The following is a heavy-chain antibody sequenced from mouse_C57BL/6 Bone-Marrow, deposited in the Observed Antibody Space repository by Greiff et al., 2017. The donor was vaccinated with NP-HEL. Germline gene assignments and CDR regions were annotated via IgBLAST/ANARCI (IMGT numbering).Heavy chain of an antibody. J-gene: IGHJ3*01. CDR1: GYTFTSYD. V-gene: IGHV1-85*01. CDR2: IYPRDGST. Sequence: VLLVESGPELVKPGASVKLSCKASGYTFTSYDINWVKQRPGQGLEWIGWIYPRDGSTKYNEKFKGKATLTVDTSSSTAYMELHSLTSEDSAVYFCARPYYYGSSYSWFAYWGQGTLVTVSA. CDR3: ARPYYYGSSYSWFAY. D-gene: IGHD1-1*01.